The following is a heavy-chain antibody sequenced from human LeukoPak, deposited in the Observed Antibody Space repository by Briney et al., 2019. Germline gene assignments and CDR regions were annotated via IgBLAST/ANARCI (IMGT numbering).Heavy chain of an antibody. Sequence: PSETLSLTCAVYGGSFSGYYWSWIRQPPGKGLEWIGEINHSGSTYYNPSLKSRVTISVDTSKNQFSLKLSSVTAADTAVYYCARDDYTYSTPFDPWGQGTLVIVSS. J-gene: IGHJ5*02. D-gene: IGHD6-13*01. V-gene: IGHV4-34*01. CDR2: INHSGST. CDR3: ARDDYTYSTPFDP. CDR1: GGSFSGYY.